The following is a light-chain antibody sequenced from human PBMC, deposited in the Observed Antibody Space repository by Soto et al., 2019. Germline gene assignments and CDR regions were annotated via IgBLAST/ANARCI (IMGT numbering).Light chain of an antibody. CDR3: QQYDRSQGT. V-gene: IGKV3-20*01. J-gene: IGKJ5*01. Sequence: IVLTESPGTLSLSPGERATLSCRASQSISSSFLAWYQQKPGQAPRLLFYGASSRATGVPDTFSGSGSGTDFTLTISRLEPEDFAVYYCQQYDRSQGTFGQGTRLEI. CDR2: GAS. CDR1: QSISSSF.